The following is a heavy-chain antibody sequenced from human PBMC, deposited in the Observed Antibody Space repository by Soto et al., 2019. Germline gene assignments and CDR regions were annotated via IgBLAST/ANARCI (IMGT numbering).Heavy chain of an antibody. CDR1: GFTFSNYA. V-gene: IGHV3-23*01. Sequence: EVQLLDSGGGLVQPGGSLRLSCAASGFTFSNYAMTWVRQGPGKGLEWVSGISGSGGRSYYAHSVKGRFTISRDNSKSTLYLQMNSLRAEDTAVYYCAKAYFVWSSEQPYYFDYWGQGTLVTVYS. CDR3: AKAYFVWSSEQPYYFDY. D-gene: IGHD3-16*01. J-gene: IGHJ4*02. CDR2: ISGSGGRS.